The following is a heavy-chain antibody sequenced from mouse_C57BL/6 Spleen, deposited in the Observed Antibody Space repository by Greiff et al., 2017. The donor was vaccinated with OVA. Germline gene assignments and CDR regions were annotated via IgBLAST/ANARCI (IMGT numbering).Heavy chain of an antibody. Sequence: VQLQQPGAELVKPGASVKLSCKASGYTFTSYWMHWVKQRPGQGLEWIGMIHPNSGSTNYNEKFKSKATLTVDKSSSTAYMQLSSLTSEDSAVYYCARDYGNYPPYYCDYWGQGTTLTVSS. CDR3: ARDYGNYPPYYCDY. CDR1: GYTFTSYW. D-gene: IGHD2-1*01. CDR2: IHPNSGST. V-gene: IGHV1-64*01. J-gene: IGHJ2*01.